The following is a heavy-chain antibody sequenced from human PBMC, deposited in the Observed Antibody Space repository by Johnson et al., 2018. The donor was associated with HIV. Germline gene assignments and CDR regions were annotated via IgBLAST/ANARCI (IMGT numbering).Heavy chain of an antibody. J-gene: IGHJ3*02. Sequence: QEKLVESGGGVVQPGGSLRLSCAASGFTFSSYGMHWVRQAPGKGLEWVAFIRYDGSNKYYADSVKGRFTISRDNSNNMVYLQMNSLRPEDTAVYYCARDGRDMVTRGAFDIWGQGTVVTVSS. CDR2: IRYDGSNK. D-gene: IGHD5-18*01. CDR3: ARDGRDMVTRGAFDI. V-gene: IGHV3-30*02. CDR1: GFTFSSYG.